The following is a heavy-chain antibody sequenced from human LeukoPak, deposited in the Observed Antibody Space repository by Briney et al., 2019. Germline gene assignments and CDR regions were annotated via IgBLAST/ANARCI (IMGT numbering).Heavy chain of an antibody. D-gene: IGHD2-8*02. CDR2: IYTGGNR. CDR1: GFTVSTNY. J-gene: IGHJ1*01. Sequence: GGSLRLSCAASGFTVSTNYMSWVRQAPGKGLEWVSTIYTGGNRFYADSVKGRFTVSRDSSKNMLFLQMSSLRAGDAAVYYCVRDSRYCSATSCSDWGQGTLVTVSS. CDR3: VRDSRYCSATSCSD. V-gene: IGHV3-66*01.